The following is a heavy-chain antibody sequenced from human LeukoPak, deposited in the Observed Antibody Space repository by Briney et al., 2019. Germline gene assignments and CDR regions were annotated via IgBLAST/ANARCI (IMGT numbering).Heavy chain of an antibody. CDR3: ARGPYSYDSSGAFDI. CDR2: ISSSGST. CDR1: GDSISSGDFY. D-gene: IGHD3-22*01. Sequence: SETLPLTCTVSGDSISSGDFYWSWLRQPAGKGLEWIGRISSSGSTNYNPSLKSRVTISVDTSKNQFSLKLSSVTAADTAVYFCARGPYSYDSSGAFDIWGQGTMVTVSS. J-gene: IGHJ3*02. V-gene: IGHV4-61*02.